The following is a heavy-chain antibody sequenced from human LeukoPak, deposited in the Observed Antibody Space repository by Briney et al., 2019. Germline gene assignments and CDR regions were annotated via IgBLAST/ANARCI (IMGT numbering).Heavy chain of an antibody. J-gene: IGHJ4*02. D-gene: IGHD5-12*01. V-gene: IGHV1-69*13. CDR1: GGTFSSYA. Sequence: SVKVPCKASGGTFSSYAISWVRQAPGQGLEWMGGIIPIFGTANYAQKFQGRVTITADESTSTAYMELSSLRSEDTAVYYCASGGYATHYATRLDYWGQGTLVTVSS. CDR2: IIPIFGTA. CDR3: ASGGYATHYATRLDY.